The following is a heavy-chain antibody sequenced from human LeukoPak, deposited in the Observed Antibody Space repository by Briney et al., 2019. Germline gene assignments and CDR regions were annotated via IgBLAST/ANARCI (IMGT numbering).Heavy chain of an antibody. CDR2: IYYSGST. CDR3: ARTLKERGYSYGFFVNWFDP. J-gene: IGHJ5*02. D-gene: IGHD5-18*01. V-gene: IGHV4-59*01. CDR1: GGSISSYY. Sequence: PSETLSLTCTVSGGSISSYYWSWIRQPPGKGLEWIGYIYYSGSTNYNPSLKSRVTISVDTSKNQFSLQLSSVTGADTAVYYCARTLKERGYSYGFFVNWFDPWGQGTLVTVSS.